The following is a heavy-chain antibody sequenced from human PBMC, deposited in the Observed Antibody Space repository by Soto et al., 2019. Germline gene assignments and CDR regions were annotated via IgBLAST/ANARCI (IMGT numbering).Heavy chain of an antibody. CDR3: ARLRTYYYYMDV. D-gene: IGHD3-10*01. CDR1: GGSISSSSYY. CDR2: IYYSGST. V-gene: IGHV4-39*01. Sequence: QLQLQESGPGLVKPSETLSLTCTVSGGSISSSSYYWGWIRQPPGKGLEWIGSIYYSGSTYYNPSLKSRVTISVDTSKNQFSLKLSSVTAADTAVYYCARLRTYYYYMDVWGKGTTVTVSS. J-gene: IGHJ6*03.